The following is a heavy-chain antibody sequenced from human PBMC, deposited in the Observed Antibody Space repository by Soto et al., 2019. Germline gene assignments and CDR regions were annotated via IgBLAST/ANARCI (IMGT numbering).Heavy chain of an antibody. CDR3: ARVGQYSSRWYDAFDI. CDR1: GGTFSSYA. V-gene: IGHV1-69*01. J-gene: IGHJ3*02. D-gene: IGHD6-13*01. CDR2: IIPIFGTA. Sequence: QVQLVQSGAEVKKPGSSVTVSCKASGGTFSSYAISWVRQAPGQGLEWMGGIIPIFGTANYAQKFQGRVTITADESTSTAYRELSSLRSEDTAVYYCARVGQYSSRWYDAFDIWGQGTMVTVSS.